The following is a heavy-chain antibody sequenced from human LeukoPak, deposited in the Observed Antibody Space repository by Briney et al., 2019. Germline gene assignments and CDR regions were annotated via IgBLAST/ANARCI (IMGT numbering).Heavy chain of an antibody. CDR2: ISDSGGNT. V-gene: IGHV3-23*01. Sequence: GGSLRLSCAASGFTFNSYAMSWVRQAPWERLQWVSGISDSGGNTYYADSVKGRLTISRDNSKNTLFLQMSGLRVEDTAVYYCAKGAPVGGTRHFDHWGQGTLVTVSS. J-gene: IGHJ5*02. CDR3: AKGAPVGGTRHFDH. D-gene: IGHD1-26*01. CDR1: GFTFNSYA.